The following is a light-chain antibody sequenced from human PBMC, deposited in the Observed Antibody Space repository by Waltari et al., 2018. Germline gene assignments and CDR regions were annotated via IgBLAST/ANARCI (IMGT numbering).Light chain of an antibody. CDR3: QQSYTSLLT. Sequence: DIQMTQSPSSLSASVGDRVSISCRASQEISIFLNWYQQKPGKAPKLLVSSASALQRGVRALFSGTGSGTDFTLVISSLQPEDFATYFCQQSYTSLLTFGGGTRVDIK. CDR1: QEISIF. J-gene: IGKJ4*01. CDR2: SAS. V-gene: IGKV1-39*01.